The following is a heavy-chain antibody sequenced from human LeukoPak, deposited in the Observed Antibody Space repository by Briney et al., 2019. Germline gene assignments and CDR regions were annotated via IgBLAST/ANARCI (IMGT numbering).Heavy chain of an antibody. Sequence: ASVKVSCKASGYTFTGYYMHWVRQAPGQGLEWMGWINPNSGGTNYAQKFQGRVTMTGDTSISTAYMELRRLRSDDTAVYYCARGMYYYYYGMDVWGQGTTVTVSS. V-gene: IGHV1-2*02. CDR2: INPNSGGT. CDR3: ARGMYYYYYGMDV. CDR1: GYTFTGYY. J-gene: IGHJ6*02.